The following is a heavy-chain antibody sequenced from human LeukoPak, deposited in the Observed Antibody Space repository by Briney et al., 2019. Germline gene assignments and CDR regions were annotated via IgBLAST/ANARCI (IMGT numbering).Heavy chain of an antibody. Sequence: GESLKISCKGSGYSFTSYWIGWVRQIPGKGLEWMGIIYPGDSDTRYSPSFQGQVTISADKSISTAYLQWSSLKASDTAMYYCSRGPGYCSGGSCYTDYWGQGTLVTVSS. CDR2: IYPGDSDT. J-gene: IGHJ4*02. D-gene: IGHD2-15*01. CDR1: GYSFTSYW. V-gene: IGHV5-51*01. CDR3: SRGPGYCSGGSCYTDY.